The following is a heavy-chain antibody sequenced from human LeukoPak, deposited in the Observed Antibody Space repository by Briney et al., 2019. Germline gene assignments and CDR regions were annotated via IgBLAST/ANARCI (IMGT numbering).Heavy chain of an antibody. CDR1: GFTFSSYE. J-gene: IGHJ4*02. D-gene: IGHD4-11*01. CDR3: ARHSFADYKFWFDY. Sequence: GGSLRLSCAASGFTFSSYEMNWVRQAPGKGLEWVSYISSSGSTIYYADSVEGLSTFSRDNAKNSLFLQMNSLRAEDTAVYYCARHSFADYKFWFDYWGQGTLVTVSS. CDR2: ISSSGSTI. V-gene: IGHV3-48*03.